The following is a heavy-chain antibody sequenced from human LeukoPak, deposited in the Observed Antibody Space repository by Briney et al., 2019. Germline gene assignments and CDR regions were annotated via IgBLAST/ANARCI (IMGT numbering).Heavy chain of an antibody. CDR1: GFTVSTNY. Sequence: PGGSLRLFSAASGFTVSTNYMSWVRQAPGKGLEWVSVIYTDGSTHYADSVKGRFTNSRDNSKNALYLQMNSLRAEDTAVYYCARDREVVPAMAHIQVWGEGATVTVSS. V-gene: IGHV3-53*01. J-gene: IGHJ6*04. CDR2: IYTDGST. D-gene: IGHD2-21*02. CDR3: ARDREVVPAMAHIQV.